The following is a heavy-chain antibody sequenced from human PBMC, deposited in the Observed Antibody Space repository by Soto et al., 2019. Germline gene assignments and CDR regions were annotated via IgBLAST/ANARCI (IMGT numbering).Heavy chain of an antibody. J-gene: IGHJ6*02. CDR1: GFSLSTSGVG. CDR2: IFWDDDK. CDR3: THHGYYSYGMDV. Sequence: QITLKESGPTLVKPTQTLTLTCTFSGFSLSTSGVGVGWIRQPPGKALEWLALIFWDDDKRYSPSLKSRLTIPKDTSNNQVVLTMTNMDPVDAATYYCTHHGYYSYGMDVWGQGTTVTVSS. V-gene: IGHV2-5*02.